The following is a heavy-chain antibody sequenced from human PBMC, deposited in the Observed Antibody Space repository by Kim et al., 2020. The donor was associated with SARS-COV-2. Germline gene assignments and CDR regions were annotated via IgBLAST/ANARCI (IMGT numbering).Heavy chain of an antibody. Sequence: SETLSLTCAVYGGSFSGYYWSWIRQPPGKGLEWIGEINHSGSTNYNPSLKSRVTISVDTSKNQFSLKLSSVTAADTAVYYCVVQNNYFDYWGQGTLVTVSS. CDR1: GGSFSGYY. J-gene: IGHJ4*02. CDR3: VVQNNYFDY. CDR2: INHSGST. V-gene: IGHV4-34*01.